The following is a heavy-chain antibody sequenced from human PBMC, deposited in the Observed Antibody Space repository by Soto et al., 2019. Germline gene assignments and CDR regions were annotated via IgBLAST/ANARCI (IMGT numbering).Heavy chain of an antibody. Sequence: EVQLLESGGGLVQPGGSLRLSCAASGFTFSSYAMSWVRQAPGKGLEWVSAISGSGGSTYYADSVKGRFTISRDNSKNTLDLQMHGLRAEDTAVYYCAKRSSGWYFDLWGRGTLVTVSS. D-gene: IGHD3-22*01. J-gene: IGHJ2*01. CDR2: ISGSGGST. V-gene: IGHV3-23*01. CDR3: AKRSSGWYFDL. CDR1: GFTFSSYA.